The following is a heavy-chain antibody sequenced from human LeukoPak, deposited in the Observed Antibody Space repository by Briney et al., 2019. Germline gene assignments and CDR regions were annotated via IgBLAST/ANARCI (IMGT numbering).Heavy chain of an antibody. CDR2: ISNSGSTI. V-gene: IGHV3-48*04. D-gene: IGHD5-18*01. Sequence: GGSLRLSCAASGFTFSSYSTNWVRQAPGKGLEWVSYISNSGSTIDYADSVKGRFTISRDNAKNSLYLQMDSLRAEDTAVYYCSRLRGYSYGYADYWGQGTLVTVSS. CDR1: GFTFSSYS. J-gene: IGHJ4*02. CDR3: SRLRGYSYGYADY.